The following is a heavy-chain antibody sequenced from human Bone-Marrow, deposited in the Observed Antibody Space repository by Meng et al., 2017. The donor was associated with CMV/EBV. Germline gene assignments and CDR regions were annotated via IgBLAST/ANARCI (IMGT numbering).Heavy chain of an antibody. CDR2: IYHSRNS. D-gene: IGHD3-22*01. J-gene: IGHJ4*02. Sequence: GSLRLSCTVSGYSISSGYYWGWIRQPPGKGLEWIGSIYHSRNSYYNPSLKSRVTISVDTSKNQFSLKLRSVTAADTAVYYCARAEYFYDSSGLGRDPTYFDYWGRGTLVTVSS. V-gene: IGHV4-38-2*02. CDR3: ARAEYFYDSSGLGRDPTYFDY. CDR1: GYSISSGYY.